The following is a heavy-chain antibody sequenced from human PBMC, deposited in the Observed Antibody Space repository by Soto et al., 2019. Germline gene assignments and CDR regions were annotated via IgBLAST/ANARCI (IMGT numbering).Heavy chain of an antibody. CDR3: ARSIRGPRRFNGMDV. Sequence: SGPTLVNPTETLTLTCTFSGFSLTSPGMCVSWIRQPPGKALEWLALIERDDDDKYYSTSLKTRLTISKDTRKSQVVLTMANMEPWETGTYYCARSIRGPRRFNGMDVWGQGTTATVSS. CDR1: GFSLTSPGMC. CDR2: IERDDDDK. J-gene: IGHJ6*02. V-gene: IGHV2-70*13. D-gene: IGHD1-20*01.